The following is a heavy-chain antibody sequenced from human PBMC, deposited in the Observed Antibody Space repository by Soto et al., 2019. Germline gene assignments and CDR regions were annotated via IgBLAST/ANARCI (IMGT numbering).Heavy chain of an antibody. Sequence: PSETLSLTCAVSGGSISSGGYSWRWIRQPPGKGLEWIGDINHGGSTYYSTSLTSRVTISVDRPKNRFSLDLRFVTTADTAVYSCARESGAGATNWCDTWGQGTLVAVSS. CDR2: INHGGST. CDR1: GGSISSGGYS. CDR3: ARESGAGATNWCDT. J-gene: IGHJ5*02. D-gene: IGHD1-26*01. V-gene: IGHV4-30-2*01.